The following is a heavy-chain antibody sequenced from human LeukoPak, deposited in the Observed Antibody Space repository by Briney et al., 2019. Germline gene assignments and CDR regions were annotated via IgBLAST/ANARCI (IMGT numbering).Heavy chain of an antibody. Sequence: PGGSLRLSCAASGFTSSSYGMHWVCQAPGKGLEWVAVIWYDGSNKYYADSVKGRITISRDNSKNTLYLQMNSLRAEDTAVYYCARACRMSSSSSDYWGQGTLVTVSS. CDR1: GFTSSSYG. D-gene: IGHD6-6*01. CDR2: IWYDGSNK. V-gene: IGHV3-33*01. J-gene: IGHJ4*02. CDR3: ARACRMSSSSSDY.